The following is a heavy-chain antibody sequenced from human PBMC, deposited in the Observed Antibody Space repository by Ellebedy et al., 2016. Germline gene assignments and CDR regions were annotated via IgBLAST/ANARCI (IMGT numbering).Heavy chain of an antibody. J-gene: IGHJ4*02. D-gene: IGHD3-10*01. Sequence: GGSLRLSXAASGFTFSRYAMSWVRLTPGKGLQWVSSISGSGGGTHYADSVKGRFSISRDNSKNTVFLQMNSLRVEDTAVYYCAKDQHYYGSGTSADYWGQGTQVTVSA. CDR3: AKDQHYYGSGTSADY. V-gene: IGHV3-23*01. CDR2: ISGSGGGT. CDR1: GFTFSRYA.